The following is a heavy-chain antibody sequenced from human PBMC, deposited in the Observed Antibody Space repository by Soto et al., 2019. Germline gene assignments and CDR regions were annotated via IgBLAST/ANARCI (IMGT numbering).Heavy chain of an antibody. V-gene: IGHV3-21*01. CDR1: GFTFSSYS. D-gene: IGHD4-17*01. CDR3: ARDIRWAPATYGMDV. Sequence: EVQLVESGGGLVKPGGSLRLSCAASGFTFSSYSMNWVRQAPGKGLEWVSSISSSSSYIYYADSVKGRFTISRDNAKNSLYLQMNSLRAEDTAVYYCARDIRWAPATYGMDVWGQGTTVTVSS. CDR2: ISSSSSYI. J-gene: IGHJ6*02.